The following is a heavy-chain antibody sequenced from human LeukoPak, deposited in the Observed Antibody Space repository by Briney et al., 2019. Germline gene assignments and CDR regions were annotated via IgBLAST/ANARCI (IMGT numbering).Heavy chain of an antibody. CDR2: ISSSGSTI. Sequence: GGSLRLSCAASGFTFSDYYMSWIRQAPGKGLEWVLYISSSGSTIYYADSVKGRFTISRDNAKNSLYLQMNSLRAEDTAVYYCAGGPYRYYQGVAPYWGQGTLVTVSS. J-gene: IGHJ4*02. CDR1: GFTFSDYY. D-gene: IGHD3-10*01. CDR3: AGGPYRYYQGVAPY. V-gene: IGHV3-11*04.